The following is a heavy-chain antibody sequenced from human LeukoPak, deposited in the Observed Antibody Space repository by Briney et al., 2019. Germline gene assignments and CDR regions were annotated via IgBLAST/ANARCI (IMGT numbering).Heavy chain of an antibody. CDR3: AREYYGSGSPAFDY. Sequence: PGGSLRLSCAASGFTFSSYSMNWVRQAPGKGLEWVSSISSSSSYVYYADSVKGRFTISRDNAKNSLYLQMNSLRAEDTAVYYCAREYYGSGSPAFDYWGQGTLVTVSS. J-gene: IGHJ4*02. D-gene: IGHD3-10*01. CDR2: ISSSSSYV. CDR1: GFTFSSYS. V-gene: IGHV3-21*01.